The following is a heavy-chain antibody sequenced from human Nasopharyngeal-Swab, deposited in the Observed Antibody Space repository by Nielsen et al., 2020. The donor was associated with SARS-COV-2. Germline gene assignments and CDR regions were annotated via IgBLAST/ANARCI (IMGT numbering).Heavy chain of an antibody. CDR1: GYSFTSYW. Sequence: GESLKISCKGSGYSFTSYWSGWGRQMPGKGLEWMGIIYPGDSDTRYRPSFQGQVTISADKSISTAYLQWSSLKASDTAMYYCARGRAWFGEKHDYRGQGTLVTVSS. D-gene: IGHD3-10*01. V-gene: IGHV5-51*01. J-gene: IGHJ4*02. CDR3: ARGRAWFGEKHDY. CDR2: IYPGDSDT.